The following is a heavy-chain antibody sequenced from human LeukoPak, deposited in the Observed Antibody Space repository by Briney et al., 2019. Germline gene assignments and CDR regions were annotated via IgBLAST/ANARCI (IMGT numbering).Heavy chain of an antibody. J-gene: IGHJ3*01. CDR3: AREYYDTIGLKHAFNV. V-gene: IGHV1-2*02. D-gene: IGHD3-22*01. CDR1: GYTFTDYY. CDR2: IDPHSGGT. Sequence: GASVKVSCKASGYTFTDYYIHWVRQAPGQGLEWMGCIDPHSGGTKNAQRFQGRVTMTRDTSITTAYMELSRLRSDDTAVYYCAREYYDTIGLKHAFNVWGQGTMVTVSS.